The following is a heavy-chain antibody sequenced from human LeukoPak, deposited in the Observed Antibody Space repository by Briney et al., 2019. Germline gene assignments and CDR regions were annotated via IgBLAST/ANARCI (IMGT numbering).Heavy chain of an antibody. Sequence: GRSLRLSCAASGFTFSSYAMHWVRQAPGKGLEWVAVISYDGSNKYYADSVKGRFTISRDNSKNTLYLQMNSLRAEDTAVYYCASGSVAGTSPSFLDSWGQGTLVTVSS. CDR2: ISYDGSNK. V-gene: IGHV3-30-3*01. D-gene: IGHD6-19*01. CDR3: ASGSVAGTSPSFLDS. J-gene: IGHJ4*02. CDR1: GFTFSSYA.